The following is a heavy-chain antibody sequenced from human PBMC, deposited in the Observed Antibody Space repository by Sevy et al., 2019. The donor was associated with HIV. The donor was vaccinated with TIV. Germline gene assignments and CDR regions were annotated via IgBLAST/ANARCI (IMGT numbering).Heavy chain of an antibody. V-gene: IGHV2-5*01. D-gene: IGHD6-19*01. CDR3: AHRPPIAVSGTDWFDP. J-gene: IGHJ5*02. CDR1: GFSLSTSGVG. Sequence: SGPTLVNPTQTLTLTCTFSGFSLSTSGVGVGWIRQPPGKALEWLALIYWNDDKRYSPSLKSRLTITKDTSKNQVVLIMTNMDPVDTATYYCAHRPPIAVSGTDWFDPWGQGTLVTVSS. CDR2: IYWNDDK.